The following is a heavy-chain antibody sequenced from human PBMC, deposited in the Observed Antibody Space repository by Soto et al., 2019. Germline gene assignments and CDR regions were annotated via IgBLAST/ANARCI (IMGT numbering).Heavy chain of an antibody. D-gene: IGHD2-2*01. CDR2: IKEDGSEK. Sequence: PGGSLRLSCAASGFNFTSYWMNWVRQAPGKGLEWVANIKEDGSEKFFEDSVKGRFTISRDNAKNSLYLQMNSLRAEDTAVYYCARDLGRTAAGYYYYYAMDVWGQGTTVTVSS. J-gene: IGHJ6*02. CDR3: ARDLGRTAAGYYYYYAMDV. V-gene: IGHV3-7*01. CDR1: GFNFTSYW.